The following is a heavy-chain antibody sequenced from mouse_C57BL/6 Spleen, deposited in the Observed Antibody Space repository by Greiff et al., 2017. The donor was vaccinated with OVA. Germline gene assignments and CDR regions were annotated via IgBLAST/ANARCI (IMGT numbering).Heavy chain of an antibody. CDR2: IDPSDSET. Sequence: VKQSCKASGYTFTSYWMHWVKQRPIQGLEWIGNIDPSDSETHYNQKFKDKATLTVDKSSSTAYMQLSSLTSEDSAVYYCARSGDGPFDYWGQGTTLTVSS. J-gene: IGHJ2*01. CDR1: GYTFTSYW. V-gene: IGHV1-52*01. CDR3: ARSGDGPFDY. D-gene: IGHD2-3*01.